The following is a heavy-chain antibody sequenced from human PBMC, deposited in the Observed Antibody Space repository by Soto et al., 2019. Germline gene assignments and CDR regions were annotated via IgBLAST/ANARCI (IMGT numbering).Heavy chain of an antibody. V-gene: IGHV1-2*04. CDR3: AKDMRSSNDAFDI. D-gene: IGHD2-15*01. CDR1: GYTFTGYY. J-gene: IGHJ3*02. Sequence: ASVKVSCKASGYTFTGYYMHWVRQAPGQGLEWMGWINPNSGGTNYAQKFQGWVTMTRDTSISTAYMELSRLRSDDTAVYYCAKDMRSSNDAFDIWGQGTMVTVSS. CDR2: INPNSGGT.